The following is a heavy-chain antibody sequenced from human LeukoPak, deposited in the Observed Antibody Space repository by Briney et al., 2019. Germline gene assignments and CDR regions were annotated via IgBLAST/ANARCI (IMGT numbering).Heavy chain of an antibody. CDR1: GFTFSNSA. V-gene: IGHV3-23*01. J-gene: IGHJ4*01. D-gene: IGHD6-19*01. CDR2: LSGSGITT. Sequence: GGSLRLSCAASGFTFSNSAMSWVRQAPGKGLEWVSTLSGSGITTYHADSVTGRFTISRDNSKNTLYLQMNSLRAEDTAVYYCAKGIYSSGWSYFDYWGHGTLVTVSS. CDR3: AKGIYSSGWSYFDY.